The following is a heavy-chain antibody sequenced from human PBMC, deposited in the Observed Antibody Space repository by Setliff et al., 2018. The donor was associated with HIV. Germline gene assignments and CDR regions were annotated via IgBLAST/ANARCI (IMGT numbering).Heavy chain of an antibody. Sequence: ASVKVSCKASGYTFTGHYLHWVRQAPGQGLEWLGWVNPNSGDAIYAQNFQGRVTMTRDTSTSTAYMELSSLRSEDTAVYYCARNPQPTGTPDYYYYYYMDVWGKGTTVTVSS. J-gene: IGHJ6*03. CDR3: ARNPQPTGTPDYYYYYYMDV. D-gene: IGHD1-1*01. V-gene: IGHV1-2*02. CDR1: GYTFTGHY. CDR2: VNPNSGDA.